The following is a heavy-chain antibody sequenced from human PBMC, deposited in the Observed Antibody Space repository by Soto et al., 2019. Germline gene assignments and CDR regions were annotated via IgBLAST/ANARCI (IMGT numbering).Heavy chain of an antibody. V-gene: IGHV4-30-2*01. CDR2: IYHSGTT. Sequence: QLQLQESGSGLVKPSQTLSLTCAVSGGSISSGXXXXXXXXXXXXXGLEWIGYIYHSGTTYYNPSLKSRVTISVDRSKNQFSLKLSSVTAADTAVYYCARAHYGDYGYGMDVWGQGTTVTVSS. CDR3: ARAHYGDYGYGMDV. CDR1: GGSISSGXXX. D-gene: IGHD4-17*01. J-gene: IGHJ6*02.